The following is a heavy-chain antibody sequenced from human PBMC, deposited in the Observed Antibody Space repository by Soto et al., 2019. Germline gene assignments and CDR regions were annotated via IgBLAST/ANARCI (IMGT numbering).Heavy chain of an antibody. V-gene: IGHV1-69*13. CDR3: ARGFRFVVVPAAIAYGMDV. CDR2: IIPIFGTA. J-gene: IGHJ6*02. D-gene: IGHD2-2*02. Sequence: SLKVSCKASGGTFSSYAIIWVRQAPGQGLEWMGGIIPIFGTANYAQKFQGRVTITADESTSTAYMELSSLRSEDTAVYYCARGFRFVVVPAAIAYGMDVWGQGTTVTVSS. CDR1: GGTFSSYA.